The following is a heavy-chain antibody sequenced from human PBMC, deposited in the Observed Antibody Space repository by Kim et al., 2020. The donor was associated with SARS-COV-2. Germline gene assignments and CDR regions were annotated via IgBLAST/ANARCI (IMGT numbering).Heavy chain of an antibody. CDR2: ISSSSSYI. CDR3: ARDSESYYDFWSGYYPGMDV. D-gene: IGHD3-3*01. CDR1: GFTFSSYS. V-gene: IGHV3-21*01. J-gene: IGHJ6*02. Sequence: GGSLRLSCAASGFTFSSYSMNWVRQAPGKGLEWVSSISSSSSYIYYADSVKGRFTISRDNAKNSLYLQMNSLRAEDTAVYYCARDSESYYDFWSGYYPGMDVWGQGTTVTVSS.